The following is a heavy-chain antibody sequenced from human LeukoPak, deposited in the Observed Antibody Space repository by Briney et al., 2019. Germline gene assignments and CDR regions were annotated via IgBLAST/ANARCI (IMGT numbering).Heavy chain of an antibody. CDR1: GYTFTSYG. Sequence: ASVKVSCKASGYTFTSYGISWVRQAPGQGLEWMGWISAYNGNTNYAQKLQGRVTMTTDTSTSTAYMELRSLRSDDTAVYYCARAYYDILTGYSPSDYWGQGTLVTVSS. CDR2: ISAYNGNT. CDR3: ARAYYDILTGYSPSDY. D-gene: IGHD3-9*01. V-gene: IGHV1-18*04. J-gene: IGHJ4*02.